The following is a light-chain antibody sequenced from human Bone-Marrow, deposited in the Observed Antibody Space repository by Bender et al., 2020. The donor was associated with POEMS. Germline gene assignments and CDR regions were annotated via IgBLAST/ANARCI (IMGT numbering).Light chain of an antibody. Sequence: QSALTQPASVSGSPGQSVTISCTGTSSDVGSYNLVSWYQQHPGKAPKLLIYDVTKRPSGTSDRFSGSKSGNTASLTISGLQADDEAVYYCSSYAGSPVLFGGGTNLTVL. CDR2: DVT. V-gene: IGLV2-23*02. CDR1: SSDVGSYNL. CDR3: SSYAGSPVL. J-gene: IGLJ2*01.